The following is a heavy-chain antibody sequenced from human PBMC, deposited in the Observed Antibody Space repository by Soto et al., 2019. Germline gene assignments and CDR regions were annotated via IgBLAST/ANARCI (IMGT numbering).Heavy chain of an antibody. CDR1: GFSFRSYN. D-gene: IGHD1-26*01. CDR3: ARGLPDSGRYSFDF. V-gene: IGHV3-21*01. Sequence: GGSLRLSCAASGFSFRSYNMNWVRQAPGKGLQWVASISSTSSYMYYADSVKGRFTISRDNARNSLFLLMSSLRPEDTAVYYCARGLPDSGRYSFDFWCLGTLVNVSS. CDR2: ISSTSSYM. J-gene: IGHJ4*02.